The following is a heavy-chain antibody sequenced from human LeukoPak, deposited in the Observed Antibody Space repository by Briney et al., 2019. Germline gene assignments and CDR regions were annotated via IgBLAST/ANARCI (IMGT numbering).Heavy chain of an antibody. CDR1: GGSISNYY. D-gene: IGHD3-22*01. Sequence: PSETLSLTCTVSGGSISNYYWNWIRQPPGKGLEWIGYIYYSGSTNYNPSLKSRVTISVDTSKNQFSLKLSSVTAADTAVYYCARISGYEYYYYYYYMDVWGKGTTVTVS. V-gene: IGHV4-59*08. CDR2: IYYSGST. J-gene: IGHJ6*03. CDR3: ARISGYEYYYYYYYMDV.